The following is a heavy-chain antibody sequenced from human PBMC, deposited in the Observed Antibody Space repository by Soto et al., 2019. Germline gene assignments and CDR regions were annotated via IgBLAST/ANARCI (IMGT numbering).Heavy chain of an antibody. J-gene: IGHJ3*02. D-gene: IGHD4-17*01. CDR1: RFSFSNYA. Sequence: EVQLLESGGRLVPPGGSLRLSCAGSRFSFSNYAMTWARQAPGEGLEWVSSITGSGGGTTYADSVKGRFTISRDNSKNILYLKMDSLRADDTAVYYCSTDPNGDYIGAFDNWGQGTMVSVSS. CDR2: ITGSGGGT. CDR3: STDPNGDYIGAFDN. V-gene: IGHV3-23*01.